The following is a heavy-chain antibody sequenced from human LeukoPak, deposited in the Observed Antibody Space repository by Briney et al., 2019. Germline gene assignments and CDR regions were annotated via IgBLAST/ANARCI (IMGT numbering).Heavy chain of an antibody. CDR1: GFTFSSYA. D-gene: IGHD5-18*01. V-gene: IGHV3-23*01. Sequence: QSGGSLRLSCAASGFTFSSYAMSWVRQAPGKGLEWVSAISGSGGSTYYADSVKGRFTISRDNSKNTLYLQVNSLRAEDTAVYYCAKGGYSYGYNYWGQGTLVTVSS. J-gene: IGHJ4*02. CDR2: ISGSGGST. CDR3: AKGGYSYGYNY.